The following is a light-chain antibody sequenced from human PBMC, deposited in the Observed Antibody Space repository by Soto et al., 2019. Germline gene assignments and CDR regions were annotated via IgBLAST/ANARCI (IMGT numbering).Light chain of an antibody. Sequence: QSALTQPASVSGSPGQSITISCTGTSNDVGSYNYVSWYQQHPGKAPKLIIYEVSYRPSGVSNRFSGSKSGNTASLTISGLQAEDEADYFCNSFGSPIPRDVFGPGTKLTVL. J-gene: IGLJ1*01. CDR3: NSFGSPIPRDV. V-gene: IGLV2-14*01. CDR2: EVS. CDR1: SNDVGSYNY.